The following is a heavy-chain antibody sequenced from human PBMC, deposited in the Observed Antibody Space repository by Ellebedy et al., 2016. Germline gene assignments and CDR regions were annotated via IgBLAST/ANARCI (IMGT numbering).Heavy chain of an antibody. CDR1: GRSLRGVTPY. V-gene: IGHV4-30-4*01. CDR3: ARMGMDWYGEQTFYFYAVDV. D-gene: IGHD3/OR15-3a*01. Sequence: SETLSLXCTVSGRSLRGVTPYWTWIRQSSGKGLEWLGCSFYSGTTYYNPSLKGRVSMSVDTSRNQFSLRLRSVSAADTAVYYCARMGMDWYGEQTFYFYAVDVWGQGTTVAVSS. CDR2: SFYSGTT. J-gene: IGHJ6*02.